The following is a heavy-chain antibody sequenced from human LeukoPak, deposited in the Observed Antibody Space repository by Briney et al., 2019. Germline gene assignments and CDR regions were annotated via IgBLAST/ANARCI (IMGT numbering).Heavy chain of an antibody. CDR2: ISGSGGST. CDR3: ASYSSSWYGGIWDY. V-gene: IGHV3-23*01. D-gene: IGHD6-13*01. J-gene: IGHJ4*02. Sequence: AGGSLRLSCAASGFTFSSYAMSWVRQAPGKGLEWVSAISGSGGSTYYADSVKGRFTISRDNSKNTLYLQMNSLRAEDTAVYYCASYSSSWYGGIWDYWGQGTLVTVSS. CDR1: GFTFSSYA.